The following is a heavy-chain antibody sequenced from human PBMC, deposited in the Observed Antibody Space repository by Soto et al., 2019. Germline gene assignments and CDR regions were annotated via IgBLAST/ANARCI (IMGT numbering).Heavy chain of an antibody. Sequence: PGGSLRLSCAASGFTVSSNYMSWVRQAPGKGLEWVSVIYSGGSTYYADSVKGRFTISRDNSKNTLYLQMNSLRAEDTAVYYCARDWGLYCRGDCPYYGMDVWAQGTTVTVSS. CDR2: IYSGGST. CDR1: GFTVSSNY. V-gene: IGHV3-66*01. J-gene: IGHJ6*02. CDR3: ARDWGLYCRGDCPYYGMDV. D-gene: IGHD2-21*02.